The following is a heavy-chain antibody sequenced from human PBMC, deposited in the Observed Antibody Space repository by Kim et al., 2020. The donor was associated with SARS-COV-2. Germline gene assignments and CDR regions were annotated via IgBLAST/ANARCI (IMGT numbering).Heavy chain of an antibody. CDR3: VRERHGGYFDY. J-gene: IGHJ4*02. CDR1: GYTFTSYY. V-gene: IGHV1-46*01. CDR2: IIPSGGTT. D-gene: IGHD2-15*01. Sequence: ASVKVSCKTSGYTFTSYYIHWVRQAPGQGLEWMGIIIPSGGTTNYPQKFQGRATMTRDTSTSTVYMELSSLTSEDTAVYYCVRERHGGYFDYWGQGTLVT.